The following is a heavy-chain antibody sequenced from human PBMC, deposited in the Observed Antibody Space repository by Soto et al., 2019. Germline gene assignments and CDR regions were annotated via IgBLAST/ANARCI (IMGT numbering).Heavy chain of an antibody. D-gene: IGHD6-6*01. Sequence: LRRSCAASGFTFSNYSISWVRQSPGKGLEWVSGMNSGGRSYYADSVKGRFTISRDTSKNMLYLQMNSLRADDTAVFYCAKALQYSSSRDYFYYGMDVWGQGTTVTVSS. CDR1: GFTFSNYS. V-gene: IGHV3-23*01. CDR2: MNSGGRS. CDR3: AKALQYSSSRDYFYYGMDV. J-gene: IGHJ6*02.